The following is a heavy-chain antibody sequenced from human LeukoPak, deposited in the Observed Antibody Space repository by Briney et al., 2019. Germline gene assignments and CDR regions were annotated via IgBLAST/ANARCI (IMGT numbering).Heavy chain of an antibody. V-gene: IGHV1-2*02. CDR3: ARDGRLRNGYDNFYI. D-gene: IGHD5-18*01. J-gene: IGHJ4*02. CDR1: GYTFSGFY. CDR2: INPKNGDT. Sequence: ASVKVSCRASGYTFSGFYINWVRQAPGQGLEWMGWINPKNGDTHYAQDFLGRVTMTRDTSISTAYMELSRLTSDDTAVYYCARDGRLRNGYDNFYIWGQGTLVTVSS.